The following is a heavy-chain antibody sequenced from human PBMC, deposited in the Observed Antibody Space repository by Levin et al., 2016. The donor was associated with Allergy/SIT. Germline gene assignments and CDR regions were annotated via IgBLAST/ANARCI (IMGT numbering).Heavy chain of an antibody. V-gene: IGHV3-23*01. D-gene: IGHD6-19*01. CDR3: AKGLGVRAVAGTGDY. Sequence: GESLKISCAVSGFTFSSYAMSWVRQAPGKGLEWVSAISGSGGSTYYADSVKGRFTISRDNSKNTLHLQMNSLRAEDTAVYYCAKGLGVRAVAGTGDYWGQGTLVTVSS. CDR2: ISGSGGST. J-gene: IGHJ4*02. CDR1: GFTFSSYA.